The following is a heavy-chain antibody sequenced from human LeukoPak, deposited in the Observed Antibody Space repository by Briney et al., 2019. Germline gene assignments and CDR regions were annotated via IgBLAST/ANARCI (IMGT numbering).Heavy chain of an antibody. CDR3: AKRGVVIRVILVGFHKEAYYFDS. CDR2: ISGSGGST. J-gene: IGHJ4*02. Sequence: GGSLRLSCEVSGITLSNYGMSWVRQAPGKGLEWVAGISGSGGSTNYADSVKGRFTISRDNPKNTLYLQMNSPRAEDTAVYFCAKRGVVIRVILVGFHKEAYYFDSWGQGALVTVS. CDR1: GITLSNYG. V-gene: IGHV3-23*01. D-gene: IGHD2-21*01.